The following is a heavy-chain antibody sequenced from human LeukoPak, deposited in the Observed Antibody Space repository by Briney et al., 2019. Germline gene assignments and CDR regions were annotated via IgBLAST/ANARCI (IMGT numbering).Heavy chain of an antibody. D-gene: IGHD2-15*01. CDR1: GFTFSNYG. V-gene: IGHV3-23*01. CDR3: AKSGLNRFDY. Sequence: GGSLRLSCAASGFTFSNYGMNWVRQAPGKGLEWVSGTTGSADITYYADSVKGRFTISRDNSKNTLYLQINSLRAEDTAVFYCAKSGLNRFDYWGQGTLVTVSS. J-gene: IGHJ4*02. CDR2: TTGSADIT.